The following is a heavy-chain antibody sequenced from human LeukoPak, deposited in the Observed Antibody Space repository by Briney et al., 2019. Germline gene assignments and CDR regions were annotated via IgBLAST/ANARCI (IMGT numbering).Heavy chain of an antibody. D-gene: IGHD3-22*01. V-gene: IGHV3-13*01. CDR3: ARGSGHFDSGGYYVNPFDY. CDR1: GFTFSSYD. Sequence: GGSLRLSCAASGFTFSSYDMHWVRQATGKGLEWVSGICPVGDTYYPGSVKGRFTVSRENAKNSLHLQMNSLRAGDTAVYYCARGSGHFDSGGYYVNPFDYWGQGILVIVSS. CDR2: ICPVGDT. J-gene: IGHJ4*02.